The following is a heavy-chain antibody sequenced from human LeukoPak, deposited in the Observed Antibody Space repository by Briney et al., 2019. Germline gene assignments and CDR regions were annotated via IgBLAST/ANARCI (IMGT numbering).Heavy chain of an antibody. V-gene: IGHV4-4*02. Sequence: SGTLSLTCAVSGGYISSSNWWSWVRQPPGKGLEWIGEIYHSGSTNYNPSLKSRVTISVDKSKNQFSLKLSSVTAADTAVYYCARDPMTHYYYGMDVWGQGTTVTVSS. CDR2: IYHSGST. CDR1: GGYISSSNW. CDR3: ARDPMTHYYYGMDV. J-gene: IGHJ6*02.